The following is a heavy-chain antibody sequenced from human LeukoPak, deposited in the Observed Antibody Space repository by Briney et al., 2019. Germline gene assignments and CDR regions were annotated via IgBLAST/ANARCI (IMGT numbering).Heavy chain of an antibody. Sequence: SGGSLRLSRAASGFTLRSYDMSWVRRAPGKGLEWVAATSGSGVNSYYADSVRGRFTISRDNSQNTLYLQMDSLRAEDTALYYCAKEYSGYDFDYWGQGTLVTVSS. CDR3: AKEYSGYDFDY. V-gene: IGHV3-23*01. D-gene: IGHD5-12*01. CDR1: GFTLRSYD. J-gene: IGHJ4*02. CDR2: TSGSGVNS.